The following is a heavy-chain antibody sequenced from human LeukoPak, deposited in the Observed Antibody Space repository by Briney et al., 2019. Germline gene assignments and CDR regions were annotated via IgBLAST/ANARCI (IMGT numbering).Heavy chain of an antibody. CDR2: TYYRSKWYN. D-gene: IGHD3-22*01. CDR3: ARDANYYDSSGYNWFDP. J-gene: IGHJ5*02. Sequence: SQTLSLTCAISGDSVSINSAAWNWIRQSPSRGLEWLGRTYYRSKWYNDYAVSVKSRITINPDTSKNQFSLQLNSVTPEDTAVYYCARDANYYDSSGYNWFDPWGQGTLVTVSS. V-gene: IGHV6-1*01. CDR1: GDSVSINSAA.